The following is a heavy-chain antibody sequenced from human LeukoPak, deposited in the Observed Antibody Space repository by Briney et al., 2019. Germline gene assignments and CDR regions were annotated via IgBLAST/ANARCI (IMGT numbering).Heavy chain of an antibody. CDR3: ARGGIADP. J-gene: IGHJ4*02. D-gene: IGHD6-13*01. V-gene: IGHV4-39*07. CDR1: GGSISTSNYY. CDR2: IFYSGST. Sequence: SETLSLTCTVSGGSISTSNYYWGWIRQPPGKGLEWIGNIFYSGSTYYSPSLKSRVTISLDTSRNQFSLKLNSVTAADTAVYYCARGGIADPWGQGTLVTVSS.